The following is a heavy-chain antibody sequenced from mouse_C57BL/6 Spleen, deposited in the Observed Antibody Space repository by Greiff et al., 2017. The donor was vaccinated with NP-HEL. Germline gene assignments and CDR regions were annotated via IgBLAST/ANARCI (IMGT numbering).Heavy chain of an antibody. D-gene: IGHD1-1*01. CDR3: GRGEDYYGETWFAY. CDR2: ISYDGSN. CDR1: GYSITSGYY. Sequence: VQLQQSGPGLVKPSQSLSLTCSVTGYSITSGYYWNWIRQFPGNKLEWMGYISYDGSNNYNPSLKNRISITRYTSKNQFFLKLNSVATEDNATNYRGRGEDYYGETWFAYWGQGTLVTVSA. J-gene: IGHJ3*01. V-gene: IGHV3-6*01.